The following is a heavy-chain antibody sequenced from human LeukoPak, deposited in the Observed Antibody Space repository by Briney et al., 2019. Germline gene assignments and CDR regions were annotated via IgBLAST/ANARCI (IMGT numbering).Heavy chain of an antibody. J-gene: IGHJ4*02. D-gene: IGHD6-19*01. V-gene: IGHV3-48*04. Sequence: PGGSLRLSCTASGLSFSSYNMNWVRQAPGKGLEWVSYISSSGSTIYYADSVKGRFTISRDNAKNSLYLQMNSLRAEDTAVYYCASTYSSGWYYFDYWGQGTLVTVSS. CDR2: ISSSGSTI. CDR1: GLSFSSYN. CDR3: ASTYSSGWYYFDY.